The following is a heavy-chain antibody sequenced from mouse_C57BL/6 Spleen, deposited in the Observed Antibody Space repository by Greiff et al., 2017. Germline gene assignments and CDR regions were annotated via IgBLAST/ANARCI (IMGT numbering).Heavy chain of an antibody. D-gene: IGHD1-1*01. CDR3: ARDTTVEAWFDD. V-gene: IGHV1-82*01. Sequence: QVQLQQSGPELVRPGASVKISCKASGYAFSSSWMHWVKQRPGQGLEWIGRIDPADRYTNYNRKFKGKATLTADTSSSTAYMQLSSLTSEDSAVXFCARDTTVEAWFDDWGTGTLVTVSA. CDR1: GYAFSSSW. J-gene: IGHJ3*01. CDR2: IDPADRYT.